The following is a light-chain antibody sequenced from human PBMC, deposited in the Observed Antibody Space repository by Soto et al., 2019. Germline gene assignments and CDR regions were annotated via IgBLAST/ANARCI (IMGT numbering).Light chain of an antibody. Sequence: ELTQPPSVSVSPGQTASITCSGDKLGDKYACWYQQKPGQSPVLVIYQDSKRPSGIPERFSGSNSGNTATLTISGTQAMDEADYYCQAWDSSTAHVVFGGGTKLTVL. CDR2: QDS. CDR3: QAWDSSTAHVV. J-gene: IGLJ2*01. V-gene: IGLV3-1*01. CDR1: KLGDKY.